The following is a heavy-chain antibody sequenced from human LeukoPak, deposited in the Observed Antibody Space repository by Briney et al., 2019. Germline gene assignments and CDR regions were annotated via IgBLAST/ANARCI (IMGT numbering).Heavy chain of an antibody. Sequence: SETLSLTCTVSGGSISSGGYYWSWIRQHPGKGLEWIGYIYYSGSTYYNPSLKSRVTISVDTSKNQFSLKLSSVTAADTAVYYCARAGVTTYYYGMDVWGQGTRVSVFS. CDR3: ARAGVTTYYYGMDV. J-gene: IGHJ6*02. CDR2: IYYSGST. D-gene: IGHD4-17*01. V-gene: IGHV4-31*03. CDR1: GGSISSGGYY.